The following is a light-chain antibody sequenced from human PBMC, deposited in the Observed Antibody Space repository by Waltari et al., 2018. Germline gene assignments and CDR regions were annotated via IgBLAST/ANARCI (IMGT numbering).Light chain of an antibody. CDR1: DSDVGAYDF. V-gene: IGLV2-14*01. CDR2: EVS. Sequence: QSALTQPASVSGSPGQSITISCSGTDSDVGAYDFVSWYQQPPGKAPHLIIYEVSKRPSGIANRFSAFKSGNTAALTISGLQAEDEADYYCSSYTTSSAPGVFGTGTRVTVL. CDR3: SSYTTSSAPGV. J-gene: IGLJ1*01.